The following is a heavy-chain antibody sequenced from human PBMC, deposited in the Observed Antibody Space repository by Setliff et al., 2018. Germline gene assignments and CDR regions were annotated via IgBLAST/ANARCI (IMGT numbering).Heavy chain of an antibody. CDR3: ARMSGFQYMDV. CDR1: GDSISSRRNY. D-gene: IGHD3-3*01. V-gene: IGHV4-61*09. Sequence: PSETLSLTCTVSGDSISSRRNYWGWFRQPAGKELEWIGQIYTSWSTNYNPSLKSRVTISLDTSKNQFSLKLTSVTAADTAVYYCARMSGFQYMDVWGKGTTVTVSS. CDR2: IYTSWST. J-gene: IGHJ6*03.